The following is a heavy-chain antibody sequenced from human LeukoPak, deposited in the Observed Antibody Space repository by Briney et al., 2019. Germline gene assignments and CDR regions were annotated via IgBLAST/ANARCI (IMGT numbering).Heavy chain of an antibody. J-gene: IGHJ6*02. D-gene: IGHD3-16*02. CDR2: TSSDLNVE. CDR3: TREWRGIASHYSGMDV. Sequence: PGGSLRLSCAASGFTFRNYVIHWVRQAPGKGLEWVAVTSSDLNVELYADSVKGRFTISRENAKNSLSLEMSYLTVEDTAVYYCTREWRGIASHYSGMDVWGQGTAVIVSS. V-gene: IGHV3-30*14. CDR1: GFTFRNYV.